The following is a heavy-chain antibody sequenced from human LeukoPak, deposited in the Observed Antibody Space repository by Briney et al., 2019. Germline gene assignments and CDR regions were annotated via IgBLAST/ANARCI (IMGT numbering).Heavy chain of an antibody. CDR3: ARGLDTAIKRAYYMDV. Sequence: ASVKVSCKASGYTFTSYDINWVRQATGQGLEWMGWMNPNSGNTGYAQKFQGRVTMTRNTSISTAYMELSSLRSEDTAVYYCARGLDTAIKRAYYMDVWGKGTTVTVSS. D-gene: IGHD5-18*01. CDR1: GYTFTSYD. V-gene: IGHV1-8*01. J-gene: IGHJ6*03. CDR2: MNPNSGNT.